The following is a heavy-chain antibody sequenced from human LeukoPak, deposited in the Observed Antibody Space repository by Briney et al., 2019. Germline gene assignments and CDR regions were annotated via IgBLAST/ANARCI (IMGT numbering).Heavy chain of an antibody. CDR3: ASARQDSYGYSRFDY. CDR2: INHSGST. V-gene: IGHV4-34*01. CDR1: GGSFSGYY. J-gene: IGHJ4*02. D-gene: IGHD5-18*01. Sequence: SETLSLTCAVYGGSFSGYYWSWIRQPPGKGLEWIGEINHSGSTNYNPSLKSRVTISVDTSKNQFSLKLSSVTAADTAVYFCASARQDSYGYSRFDYWGQGTLVTVSS.